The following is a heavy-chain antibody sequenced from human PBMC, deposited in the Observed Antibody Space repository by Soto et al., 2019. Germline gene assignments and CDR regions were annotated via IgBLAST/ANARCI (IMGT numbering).Heavy chain of an antibody. V-gene: IGHV3-30-3*01. CDR1: GFTFSSYA. Sequence: QVQLVESGGGVVQPGRSLRLSCGASGFTFSSYAMHWVRQAPGKGMQWVAVMSFDATKKNYADSVKGRFTISRDNSKSTLYLQMNSLRIEDTAVYYCSGGEYTSGYFVPGVWGQGTTVTVSS. J-gene: IGHJ6*02. D-gene: IGHD6-19*01. CDR2: MSFDATKK. CDR3: SGGEYTSGYFVPGV.